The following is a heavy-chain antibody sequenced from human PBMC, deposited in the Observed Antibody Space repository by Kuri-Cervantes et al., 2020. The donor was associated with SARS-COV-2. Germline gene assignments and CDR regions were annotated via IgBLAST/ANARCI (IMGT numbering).Heavy chain of an antibody. CDR3: ARVKTIFEVAPFDY. D-gene: IGHD3-3*01. V-gene: IGHV4-39*07. Sequence: SETLSLTCTVSGGSISSSSYYWGWIRQPPGKGLEWIGSIYYSGSTNYNPSLKSRVTISVDTSKNQFSLKLSSVTAADTAVYYCARVKTIFEVAPFDYWGQGTLVTVSS. CDR2: IYYSGST. CDR1: GGSISSSSYY. J-gene: IGHJ4*02.